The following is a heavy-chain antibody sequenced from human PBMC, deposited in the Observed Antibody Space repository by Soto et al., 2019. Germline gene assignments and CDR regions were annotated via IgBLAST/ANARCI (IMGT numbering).Heavy chain of an antibody. CDR1: GFTFSSYP. D-gene: IGHD3-3*01. CDR3: ARDKRDLRFLEWSYYFAY. CDR2: ISYDGSNK. V-gene: IGHV3-30-3*01. J-gene: IGHJ4*02. Sequence: QVQLVESGGGVVQPGRSLRLSCTASGFTFSSYPMHWVRQAPGKGLEWVAVISYDGSNKYYADSVKGRFTISRDNSKNTLYLQMNSLRAEDTAVYYCARDKRDLRFLEWSYYFAYWGQGTLVTVSS.